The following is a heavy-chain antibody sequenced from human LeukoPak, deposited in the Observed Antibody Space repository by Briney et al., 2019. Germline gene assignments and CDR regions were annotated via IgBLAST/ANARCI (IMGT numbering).Heavy chain of an antibody. J-gene: IGHJ5*02. V-gene: IGHV1-8*01. CDR2: MNPNSGNT. CDR1: GYTFTRYD. D-gene: IGHD2-15*01. CDR3: ARGTGYCSGGSCYYQKNWFDP. Sequence: GASVKVSCKASGYTFTRYDINWARQATGQGLEWMGWMNPNSGNTGYAQKFQGRVTMTRNTSISTAYMELSSLRSEDTAVYYCARGTGYCSGGSCYYQKNWFDPWGQGTLVTVSS.